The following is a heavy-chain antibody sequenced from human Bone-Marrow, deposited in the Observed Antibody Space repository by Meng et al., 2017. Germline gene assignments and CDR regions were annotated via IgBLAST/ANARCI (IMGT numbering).Heavy chain of an antibody. D-gene: IGHD3-10*01. Sequence: GCLVLYCPCSSSRLSCIYMSGVRPAPGKGLEWVSVILGGGTTYYADSVQGRFTISRDNSKNKLFLQMNSLRADDTAVYYCARDIRWGQGTLVTVSS. CDR3: ARDIR. J-gene: IGHJ4*02. V-gene: IGHV3-66*02. CDR2: ILGGGTT. CDR1: SSRLSCIY.